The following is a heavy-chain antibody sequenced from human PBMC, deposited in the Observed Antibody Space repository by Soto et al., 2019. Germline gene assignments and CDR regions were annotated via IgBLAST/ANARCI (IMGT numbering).Heavy chain of an antibody. D-gene: IGHD6-19*01. CDR1: GGSVSSGSYY. CDR3: AMQWPRGSY. V-gene: IGHV4-61*01. J-gene: IGHJ4*02. Sequence: QVQLQESGPGLVKPSETLSLTCTVSGGSVSSGSYYWSWIRQPPGKGLEWIGYIYYSGSTNYNPSLKSRVPISVDTSNNQFSLKLSSVTAADTAVYYCAMQWPRGSYWGQGTLVTVSS. CDR2: IYYSGST.